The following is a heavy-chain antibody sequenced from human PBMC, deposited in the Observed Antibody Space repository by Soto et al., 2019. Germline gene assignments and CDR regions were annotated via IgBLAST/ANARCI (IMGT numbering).Heavy chain of an antibody. V-gene: IGHV3-30-3*01. J-gene: IGHJ4*02. Sequence: QVQLVESGGGVVQPGRSLRLSCAASGFTFSSYAMHWVRQAPGQGLEWVAVMSYDGSNKYYADSVKGRFTISRDNSKNALYLQMNSLRAEDTAVYYCARADTAMVLGIDYWGQGTLVTVSS. CDR1: GFTFSSYA. CDR2: MSYDGSNK. D-gene: IGHD5-18*01. CDR3: ARADTAMVLGIDY.